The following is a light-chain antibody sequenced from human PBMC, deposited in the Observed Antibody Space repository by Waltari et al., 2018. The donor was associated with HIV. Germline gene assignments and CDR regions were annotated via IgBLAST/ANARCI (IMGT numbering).Light chain of an antibody. CDR2: SSS. Sequence: QSVLTQPPSVSGAPGQRVTISCTGSSSNIGAGYDVHWYQQLPGTAPKLLIYSSSDRALGVPDRFSGSKSGTSASRVITGLQAEDEADYYCQSYDRISWVFGAGTKLTVL. CDR1: SSNIGAGYD. V-gene: IGLV1-40*01. J-gene: IGLJ3*02. CDR3: QSYDRISWV.